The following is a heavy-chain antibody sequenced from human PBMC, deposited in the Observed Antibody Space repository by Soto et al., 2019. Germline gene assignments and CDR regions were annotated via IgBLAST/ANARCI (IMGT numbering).Heavy chain of an antibody. CDR3: ARGPSSDKVDY. V-gene: IGHV4-30-4*01. D-gene: IGHD6-6*01. CDR2: IYSGGST. Sequence: SETLSLTCTVSGDSITNTYCCWSWIRQTPGKGLEWIGHIYSGGSTYTNPSLGGRVTLSQDTSQNQFSLKLSSVSAADTAVYYCARGPSSDKVDYWGQGTLVTV. CDR1: GDSITNTYCC. J-gene: IGHJ4*02.